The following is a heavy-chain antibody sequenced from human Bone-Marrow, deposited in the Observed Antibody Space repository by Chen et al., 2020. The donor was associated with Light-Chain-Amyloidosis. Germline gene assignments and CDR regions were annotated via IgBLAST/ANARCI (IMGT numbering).Heavy chain of an antibody. CDR1: GFSFDDYA. Sequence: EVQLVESGGGVVQPGGSLRLSCAASGFSFDDYAMHWVRQAPGKGLEWVSRTSGDAASTDYADSVRGQFTISRDNSKNSLYLQMNSLRTDDTALYYCTRVPSYRGGWSRWCQGTLVTVSS. CDR3: TRVPSYRGGWSR. CDR2: TSGDAAST. D-gene: IGHD6-19*01. J-gene: IGHJ4*02. V-gene: IGHV3-43*02.